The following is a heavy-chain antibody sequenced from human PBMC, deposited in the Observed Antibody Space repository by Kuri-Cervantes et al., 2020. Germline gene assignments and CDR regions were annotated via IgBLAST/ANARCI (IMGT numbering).Heavy chain of an antibody. D-gene: IGHD3-22*01. Sequence: GGSLRLSCAASGFTFSSYGMHWVRQAPGKGLEWVAVIWYDGSNKYYADSVKGRFTISRDNSKNTLYLQMNSLRAEDTAVYYCARGRGSGYYYSIDDWGQGTLVTVSS. CDR1: GFTFSSYG. J-gene: IGHJ4*02. V-gene: IGHV3-33*01. CDR2: IWYDGSNK. CDR3: ARGRGSGYYYSIDD.